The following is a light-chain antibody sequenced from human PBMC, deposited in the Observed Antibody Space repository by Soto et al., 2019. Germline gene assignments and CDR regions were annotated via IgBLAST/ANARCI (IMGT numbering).Light chain of an antibody. CDR2: DAS. J-gene: IGKJ5*01. CDR1: QSVSNY. V-gene: IGKV3-11*01. Sequence: EFVLSQAPDTLSLSPGERPSLSCRANQSVSNYLAWYQQKPGQAPRLLIYDASNMATGIPARFSGSGSGTDFTLTINSLAREDFAISYCQQRRNWPPITFGQRTRLEIK. CDR3: QQRRNWPPIT.